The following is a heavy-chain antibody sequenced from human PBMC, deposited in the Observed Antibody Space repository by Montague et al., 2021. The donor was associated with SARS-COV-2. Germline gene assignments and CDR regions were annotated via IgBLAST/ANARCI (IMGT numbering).Heavy chain of an antibody. J-gene: IGHJ6*02. V-gene: IGHV3-30*04. CDR2: ISYDGSNK. CDR1: GFTFSSYA. CDR3: ARDLGSYYGMDV. Sequence: SLRLSCAASGFTFSSYAMHWVRQAPGKGLEWVAVISYDGSNKYYADSVKGRSTISRDNPKNTLYLQMNSLKAEDTAVYYCARDLGSYYGMDVWGQGTTVTVSS.